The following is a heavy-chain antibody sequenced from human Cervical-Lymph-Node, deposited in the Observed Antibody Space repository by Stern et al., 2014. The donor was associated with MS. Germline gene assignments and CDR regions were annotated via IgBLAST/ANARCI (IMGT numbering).Heavy chain of an antibody. V-gene: IGHV3-30-3*01. CDR3: ARDAFPVDYSNYHYADY. CDR1: GFTFSSYA. Sequence: VQLVESGGGVVQPGRSLRLSCAASGFTFSSYAKHLVRQAPGKGLEWVAVLSYDGSNKYYADSVKGRFTISRDNSKNTLYLQMNSLRAEDTAVYYCARDAFPVDYSNYHYADYWGQGTLVTVSS. D-gene: IGHD4-11*01. J-gene: IGHJ4*02. CDR2: LSYDGSNK.